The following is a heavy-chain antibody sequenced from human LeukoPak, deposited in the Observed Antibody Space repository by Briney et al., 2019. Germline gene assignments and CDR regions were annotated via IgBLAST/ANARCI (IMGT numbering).Heavy chain of an antibody. V-gene: IGHV3-15*01. Sequence: GGSLRLSCEASGFTFSNAWMSWVRQAPEKGLEWVGRIKSKTDGGTTDYAAPVKGRFTISRDDSKNTLYLQMNSLKTEDTAVYYCTTDPTLTVGYCSGGSCYSGNYWGQGTLVTVSS. J-gene: IGHJ4*02. CDR3: TTDPTLTVGYCSGGSCYSGNY. CDR1: GFTFSNAW. CDR2: IKSKTDGGTT. D-gene: IGHD2-15*01.